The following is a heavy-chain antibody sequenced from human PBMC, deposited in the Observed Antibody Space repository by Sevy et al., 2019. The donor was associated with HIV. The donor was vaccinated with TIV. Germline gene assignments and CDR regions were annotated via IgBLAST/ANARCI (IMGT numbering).Heavy chain of an antibody. J-gene: IGHJ4*02. Sequence: SETLSLTCTVSGGSISSSSYYWGWIRQPPGKGLEWIGSIYYSGSTYYNPSLKSRVTISVDTSKNQFSLKLSSVTAADMAVYYCASESTVVTPLFDYWGQGSLVTVSS. CDR2: IYYSGST. CDR1: GGSISSSSYY. V-gene: IGHV4-39*01. CDR3: ASESTVVTPLFDY. D-gene: IGHD4-17*01.